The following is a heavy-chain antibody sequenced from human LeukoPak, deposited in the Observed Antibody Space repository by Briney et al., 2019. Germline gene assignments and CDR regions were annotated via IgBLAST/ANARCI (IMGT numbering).Heavy chain of an antibody. V-gene: IGHV3-7*01. Sequence: PGGSLRLSCEASGFIFNTYWMTWVRQAPGKGLEWVANINRDGSTEHYVDSVKGRFTISRDNAKNSLYLQMNSLRAEDTAVYYCAREAAIDAFDIWGQGTMVTVSS. D-gene: IGHD2-15*01. CDR1: GFIFNTYW. CDR2: INRDGSTE. J-gene: IGHJ3*02. CDR3: AREAAIDAFDI.